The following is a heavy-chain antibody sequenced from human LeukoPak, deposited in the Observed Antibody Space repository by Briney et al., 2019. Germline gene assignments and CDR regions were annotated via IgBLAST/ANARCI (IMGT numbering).Heavy chain of an antibody. Sequence: GGSLRLFCAASRFTFSDYYMSWIRQAPGKGLEWVSYISSSGSTIYYADSVKGRFTISRDNAKNSLYLQMNSLRAEDTAVYYCAELDITMIGGVWGKGTTVTISS. CDR3: AELDITMIGGV. J-gene: IGHJ6*04. V-gene: IGHV3-11*04. CDR1: RFTFSDYY. CDR2: ISSSGSTI. D-gene: IGHD3-10*02.